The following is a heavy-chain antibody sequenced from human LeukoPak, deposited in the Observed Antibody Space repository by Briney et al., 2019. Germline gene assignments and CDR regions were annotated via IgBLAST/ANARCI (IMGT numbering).Heavy chain of an antibody. J-gene: IGHJ5*02. CDR1: DASISSYY. V-gene: IGHV4-59*12. CDR2: NYHSGSI. D-gene: IGHD6-13*01. Sequence: SETLSLTCTVSDASISSYYWSWIRQPPGKGLEWIGYNYHSGSIYYNPSLKSRVTISVDRSKNQFSLKLSSVTAADTAVYYCARDLGIAAAGANWFDPWGQGTLVTVSS. CDR3: ARDLGIAAAGANWFDP.